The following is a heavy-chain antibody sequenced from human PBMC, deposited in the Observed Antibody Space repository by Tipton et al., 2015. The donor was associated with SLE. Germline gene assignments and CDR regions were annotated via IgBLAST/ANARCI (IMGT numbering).Heavy chain of an antibody. J-gene: IGHJ5*02. CDR2: INHSGST. CDR1: GGSFSGYY. CDR3: SRGFDP. Sequence: GLVKPSETLSLTCAVYGGSFSGYYWSWIRQPPGKGLEWIGEINHSGSTNYNPSLKSRVTISVDTSKNQFSLKLTYVTAADTAVYYCSRGFDPWGQGTLVTVSS. V-gene: IGHV4-34*01.